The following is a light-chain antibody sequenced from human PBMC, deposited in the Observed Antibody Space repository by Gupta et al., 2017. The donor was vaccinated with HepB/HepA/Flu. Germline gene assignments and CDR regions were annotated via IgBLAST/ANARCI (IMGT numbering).Light chain of an antibody. V-gene: IGLV2-23*02. J-gene: IGLJ2*01. CDR3: CSYAGSVV. CDR1: SSDVGSYNL. CDR2: EVS. Sequence: QSALTQPASVSASPGQSITISCTGTSSDVGSYNLVSWYQQHPGKAPKLMIYEVSKRTSGVSNRFSGSKSGNTASLTISGLQAEDEADYYCCSYAGSVVFGGGTKLTVL.